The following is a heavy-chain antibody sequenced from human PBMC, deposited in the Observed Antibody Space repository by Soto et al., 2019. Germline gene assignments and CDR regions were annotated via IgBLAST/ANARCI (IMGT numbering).Heavy chain of an antibody. Sequence: QVQLVESGGGVVQPGRSLRLSCAASGFTFSSYAMRWVRQAPGKGLEWVAVISYDGSNKYYADSVKGRFTISRDNSKNTLYLQMNSLRAEDTAVYYCARGGSGWSGYYYYGMDVWGQGTTVTVSS. V-gene: IGHV3-30-3*01. CDR3: ARGGSGWSGYYYYGMDV. J-gene: IGHJ6*02. CDR2: ISYDGSNK. CDR1: GFTFSSYA. D-gene: IGHD6-19*01.